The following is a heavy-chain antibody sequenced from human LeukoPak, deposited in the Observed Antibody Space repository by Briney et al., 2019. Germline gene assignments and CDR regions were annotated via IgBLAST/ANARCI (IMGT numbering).Heavy chain of an antibody. CDR3: ASNRYILLDY. Sequence: SETLSLTCTVSGGSIRSYYWGWIRQPPGKGLEWIGSIYHSGSTYYNPSLKSRVTISVDTSKNQFSLKLSSVTAADTAVYYCASNRYILLDYWGQGTLVTVSS. V-gene: IGHV4-38-2*02. J-gene: IGHJ4*02. CDR2: IYHSGST. CDR1: GGSIRSYY. D-gene: IGHD1-14*01.